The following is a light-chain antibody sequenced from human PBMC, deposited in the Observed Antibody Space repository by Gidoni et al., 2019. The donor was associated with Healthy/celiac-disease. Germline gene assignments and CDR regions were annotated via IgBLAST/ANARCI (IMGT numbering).Light chain of an antibody. V-gene: IGKV2-28*01. J-gene: IGKJ4*01. CDR3: MQAIQTPPT. CDR2: LGS. CDR1: QSLLHSNGYNY. Sequence: DIVMTQSPLSLPVTPGEPASISCRSSQSLLHSNGYNYLDWYLQKPGQSPQLLIYLGSNRASGVPDRFSGSGSGTDFTPKISRVEAEDVGVYYCMQAIQTPPTFGGGTKVEIK.